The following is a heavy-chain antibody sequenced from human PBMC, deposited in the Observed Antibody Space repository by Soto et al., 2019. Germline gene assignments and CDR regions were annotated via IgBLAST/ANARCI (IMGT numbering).Heavy chain of an antibody. CDR1: GGSISSSSYY. CDR2: IYYSGST. CDR3: ARLLNWFDP. J-gene: IGHJ5*02. Sequence: SETLSRTCTVSGGSISSSSYYWGWIRQPPGKGLEWIGSIYYSGSTYDNPSLKSRVTISVDTSKNQFSLKLSSVTAADTAVYYCARLLNWFDPWGQGTLVTVSS. V-gene: IGHV4-39*01.